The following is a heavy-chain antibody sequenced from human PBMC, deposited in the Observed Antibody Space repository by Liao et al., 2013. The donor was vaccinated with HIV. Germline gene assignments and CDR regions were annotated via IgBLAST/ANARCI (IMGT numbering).Heavy chain of an antibody. CDR2: IYYSGST. Sequence: QVQLQESGPGLVKPSETLSLTCTVSGGSISSSSYYWGWIRQPPGKGLEWIGSIYYSGSTYYNPSLKSRVTISVDTSKNQFSLKLSSVTAADTAVYYCARAIAVAGTRAFDIWGQGTMVTVSS. J-gene: IGHJ3*02. CDR1: GGSISSSSYY. CDR3: ARAIAVAGTRAFDI. D-gene: IGHD6-19*01. V-gene: IGHV4-39*07.